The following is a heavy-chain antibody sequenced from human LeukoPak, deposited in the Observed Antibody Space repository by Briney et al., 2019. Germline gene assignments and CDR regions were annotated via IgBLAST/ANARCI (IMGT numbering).Heavy chain of an antibody. Sequence: PGGSLRLSCAASGFTFSSYAMSWVRQAPGKGLEWVSAISGSGDSTYYADSVKGRFTISRDNSKNTLYLQMNSLGAEDTAVYYCVKEGEVVITHRFDSWGQGTLVTVSS. CDR2: ISGSGDST. CDR1: GFTFSSYA. V-gene: IGHV3-23*01. CDR3: VKEGEVVITHRFDS. D-gene: IGHD3-22*01. J-gene: IGHJ4*02.